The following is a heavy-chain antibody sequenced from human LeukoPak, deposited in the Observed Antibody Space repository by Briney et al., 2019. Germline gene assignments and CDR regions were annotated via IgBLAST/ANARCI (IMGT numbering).Heavy chain of an antibody. J-gene: IGHJ5*02. D-gene: IGHD5-18*01. V-gene: IGHV5-51*01. CDR2: IYPGDSDT. Sequence: GESLKISCKGSGYSFTCYWIGWVRQMPGKGLEWMGIIYPGDSDTRYSPSFQGQVTISADKSISTAYLQWSSLKASDTAMYYCARHRDTAMVTPYNWFDPWGQGTLVTVSS. CDR1: GYSFTCYW. CDR3: ARHRDTAMVTPYNWFDP.